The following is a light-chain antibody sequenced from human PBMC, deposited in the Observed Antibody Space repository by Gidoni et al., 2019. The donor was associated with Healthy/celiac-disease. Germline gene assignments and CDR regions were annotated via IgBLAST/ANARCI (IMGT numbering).Light chain of an antibody. J-gene: IGKJ3*01. CDR3: QQYYSTPPLT. V-gene: IGKV1-NL1*01. Sequence: DIQMTQSPSSLSASVGDRVTNTCRASQGISNSLAWYQQKPGKAPKLLLYAASRLESGVPSRFSGSGSGTDYTLTISSLQPEDFSTYYCQQYYSTPPLTFGPGTKVDIK. CDR2: AAS. CDR1: QGISNS.